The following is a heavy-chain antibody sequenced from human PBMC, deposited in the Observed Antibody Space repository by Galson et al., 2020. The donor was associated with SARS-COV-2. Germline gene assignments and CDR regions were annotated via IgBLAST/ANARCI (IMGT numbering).Heavy chain of an antibody. Sequence: QLGESLKISCAASGFTLSSYGMHWVRQAPGKGLEWVAVIWYDGSNKYYADSVKGRFTISRDNSKNTLYLQMNSLRAEDTAVYYCAKGGYSYGYAAGEFDYWGQGTLVTVSS. CDR2: IWYDGSNK. CDR3: AKGGYSYGYAAGEFDY. CDR1: GFTLSSYG. D-gene: IGHD5-18*01. V-gene: IGHV3-33*06. J-gene: IGHJ4*02.